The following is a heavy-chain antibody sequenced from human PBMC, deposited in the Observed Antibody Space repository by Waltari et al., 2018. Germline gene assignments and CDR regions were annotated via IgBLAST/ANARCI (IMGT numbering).Heavy chain of an antibody. CDR2: IYYSGGT. CDR3: ARPETYYDFWSGYEGWFDP. Sequence: QLQLQESGPGLVKPSETLSLTCTVSGGSISSSSYYWGWIRQPPGKGLEWIGSIYYSGGTYYNPSLKSRVTISVDTSKNQFSLKLSSVTAADTAVYYCARPETYYDFWSGYEGWFDPWGQGTLVTVSS. D-gene: IGHD3-3*01. J-gene: IGHJ5*02. CDR1: GGSISSSSYY. V-gene: IGHV4-39*01.